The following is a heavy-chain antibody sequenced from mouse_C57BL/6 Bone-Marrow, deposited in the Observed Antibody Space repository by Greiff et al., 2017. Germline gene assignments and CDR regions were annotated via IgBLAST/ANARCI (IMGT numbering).Heavy chain of an antibody. V-gene: IGHV5-9-1*02. Sequence: EVKVVESGADLVKPGGSLKLSCAASGFTFSSSAMSWVRQTPEKRLEWVAYISSGGDYIYYADTVKGRFTISRDNARNTLYLQMSSLKSEDTAMYDCTRDGYYWFADWGKGTLVTVSA. D-gene: IGHD2-3*01. J-gene: IGHJ3*01. CDR1: GFTFSSSA. CDR2: ISSGGDYI. CDR3: TRDGYYWFAD.